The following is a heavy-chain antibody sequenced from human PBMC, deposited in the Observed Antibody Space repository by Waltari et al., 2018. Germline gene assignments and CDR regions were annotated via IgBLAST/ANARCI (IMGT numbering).Heavy chain of an antibody. CDR2: RNHSGRGRVLVAKNTRRGST. CDR1: GGSFSGYY. J-gene: IGHJ4*02. V-gene: IGHV4-34*01. D-gene: IGHD1-26*01. CDR3: AGTPVGVTFLYFDY. Sequence: QVQLQQWGAGLLKPSETLSLTCAVYGGSFSGYYWTWIRQSPGQGLGGIGGRNHSGRGRVLVAKNTRRGSTNHNPSSKGRVTVSVETSKTQFSLGLTAVTGADTAVYYCAGTPVGVTFLYFDYWGQGTLVTVSS.